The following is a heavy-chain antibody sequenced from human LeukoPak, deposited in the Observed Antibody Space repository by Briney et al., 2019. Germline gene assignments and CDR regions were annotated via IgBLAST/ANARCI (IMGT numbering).Heavy chain of an antibody. D-gene: IGHD1-26*01. V-gene: IGHV3-7*01. CDR2: IKGDESAR. J-gene: IGHJ4*02. Sequence: PGGSLRLSCAASGFTFPTYWMAWVRQAPRKGLEWVANIKGDESARHQADSVKGRFTISRDNTQNSVYLQMSSLRGEDTAVYYCARDVGGSLDYWGQGTLVTVSS. CDR3: ARDVGGSLDY. CDR1: GFTFPTYW.